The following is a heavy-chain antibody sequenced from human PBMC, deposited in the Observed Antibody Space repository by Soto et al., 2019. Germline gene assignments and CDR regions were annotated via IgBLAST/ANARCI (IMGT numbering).Heavy chain of an antibody. CDR3: ARTTVPYALDI. CDR2: IDYSGST. CDR1: GGSISSGDYY. J-gene: IGHJ3*02. D-gene: IGHD4-4*01. Sequence: HVQLQESGPGLVKPSQTLSLTCTVSGGSISSGDYYWSWIRQPPGKGLEWIGYIDYSGSTYYKPSLKRRVTIAVDTSKNQFSLKLSSVTAEDTAVYYCARTTVPYALDIWGQGTMVTVSS. V-gene: IGHV4-30-4*01.